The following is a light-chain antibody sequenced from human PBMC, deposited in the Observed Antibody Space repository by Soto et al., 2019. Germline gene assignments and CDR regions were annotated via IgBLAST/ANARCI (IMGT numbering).Light chain of an antibody. Sequence: DIPMTQSPSTLSASVGDRVTITCRASQSISSWLAWYQQKPGTAPKLLIYEASSLESGVPSRFSGGGSGTEFTLTISSLQPDDFATYYCQQYNTYSRTFGQGTKVEIK. CDR3: QQYNTYSRT. V-gene: IGKV1-5*03. J-gene: IGKJ1*01. CDR2: EAS. CDR1: QSISSW.